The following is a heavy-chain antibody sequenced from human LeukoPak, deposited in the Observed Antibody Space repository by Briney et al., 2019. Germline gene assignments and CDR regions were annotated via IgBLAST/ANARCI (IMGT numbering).Heavy chain of an antibody. V-gene: IGHV1-2*02. D-gene: IGHD2-2*01. Sequence: GASVKVSCKASGYTFTGYYMHWVRQAPGQGLEWMGWTNPNSGGTNYAQKFQGRVTMTRDTSISTAYMELSRLRSDDTAVYYCAMPADLYYFDYWGQRTLVTVSS. CDR2: TNPNSGGT. CDR1: GYTFTGYY. J-gene: IGHJ4*02. CDR3: AMPADLYYFDY.